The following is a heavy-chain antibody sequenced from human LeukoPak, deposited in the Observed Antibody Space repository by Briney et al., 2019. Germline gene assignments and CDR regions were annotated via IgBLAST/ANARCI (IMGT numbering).Heavy chain of an antibody. CDR1: GFTFSSYG. V-gene: IGHV3-30*18. D-gene: IGHD6-19*01. J-gene: IGHJ4*02. CDR2: ISYDGSNK. CDR3: AKDLSIAVAGAANDY. Sequence: PGRSLRLSCAASGFTFSSYGMHWVRQAPGKGLEWVAVISYDGSNKYYADSVKGRFTISRDNSKNTLYLQMNSLRAEDTAVYYCAKDLSIAVAGAANDYWGQGTLVTVSS.